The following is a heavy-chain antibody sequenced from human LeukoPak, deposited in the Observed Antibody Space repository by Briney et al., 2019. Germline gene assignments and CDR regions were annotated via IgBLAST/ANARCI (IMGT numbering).Heavy chain of an antibody. CDR1: GGSISSSSYY. Sequence: SETLSLTCTVSGGSISSSSYYWGWIRQPPGKGLEWIGSIYYSGSTYYNPSLKSRVTISVDTSKNQFSLKLSSVTAADTAVYYCARGRGCSSTSCYYYMDVWGKGPRSPSP. D-gene: IGHD2-2*01. CDR3: ARGRGCSSTSCYYYMDV. J-gene: IGHJ6*03. CDR2: IYYSGST. V-gene: IGHV4-39*07.